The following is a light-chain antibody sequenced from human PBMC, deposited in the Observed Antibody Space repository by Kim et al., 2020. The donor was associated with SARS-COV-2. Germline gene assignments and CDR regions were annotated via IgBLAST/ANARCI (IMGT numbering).Light chain of an antibody. CDR1: RSISRH. CDR2: GAS. CDR3: QQSYSSPPT. Sequence: ASIGDRVTITCAASRSISRHFNWYQKRPGAAPKLLIYGASKLQSGVPSRFSGSGSGTDFTLTISSLQAEDFATYCYQQSYSSPPTFGQGTKVDIK. J-gene: IGKJ1*01. V-gene: IGKV1-39*01.